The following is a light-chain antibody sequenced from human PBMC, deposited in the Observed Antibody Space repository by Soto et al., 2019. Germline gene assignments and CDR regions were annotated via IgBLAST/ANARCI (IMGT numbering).Light chain of an antibody. CDR2: NNS. CDR1: SSNIGSNT. V-gene: IGLV1-44*01. J-gene: IGLJ2*01. Sequence: QAVVTQPPSASGTPGQRVTISCSGSSSNIGSNTVNWYQQLPGTAPKLLIYNNSQRPSGVPDRFSGSKSGTSASLAISGLQSEDETDYYCAAWDDSLNGPVFGGGTKLTVL. CDR3: AAWDDSLNGPV.